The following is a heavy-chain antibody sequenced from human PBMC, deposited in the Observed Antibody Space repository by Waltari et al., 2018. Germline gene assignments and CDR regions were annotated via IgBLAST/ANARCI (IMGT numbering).Heavy chain of an antibody. CDR1: GEPFSGYH. V-gene: IGHV4-34*01. CDR3: ASEAPRTYTDSPYSMDV. CDR2: IDYGVKT. J-gene: IGHJ6*04. D-gene: IGHD2-15*01. Sequence: HVQLFQWGAGLLKPSETLSLTCAVSGEPFSGYHWTWIRQAPGKGLEWSGAIDYGVKTNYNPSLTRRVTISVDTSKNHFYLKLTSVTAADTALYFCASEAPRTYTDSPYSMDVWASGTMVTVSS.